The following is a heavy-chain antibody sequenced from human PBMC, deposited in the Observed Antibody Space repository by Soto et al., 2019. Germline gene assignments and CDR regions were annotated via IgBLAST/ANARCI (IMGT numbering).Heavy chain of an antibody. V-gene: IGHV4-59*01. D-gene: IGHD3-10*01. CDR3: ARVRVDYYGSGIPDY. CDR2: IYYSGST. J-gene: IGHJ4*02. CDR1: GGSISSYY. Sequence: SETLSLTCTVSGGSISSYYWSWIRQPPGKGLEWIGYIYYSGSTNYNPSLKSRVTISVDTSKNQFSLKLSSVTAADTAVYYCARVRVDYYGSGIPDYWGQGTLVTVS.